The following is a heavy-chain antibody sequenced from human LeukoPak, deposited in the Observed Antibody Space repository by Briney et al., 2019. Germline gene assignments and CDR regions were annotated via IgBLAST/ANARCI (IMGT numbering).Heavy chain of an antibody. CDR3: ASGYYSDGSGYSPADY. CDR2: ISPYNGNT. D-gene: IGHD3-22*01. Sequence: ASVKVSCKASGYSFSNFFSSYGISWVRQAPGQGLEWMEWISPYNGNTKYAQKFQGRVTMTTDTSTSTAYMELRSLRSDDTAVYYCASGYYSDGSGYSPADYWGQGTLVTVSS. J-gene: IGHJ4*02. V-gene: IGHV1-18*01. CDR1: GYSFSNFFSSYG.